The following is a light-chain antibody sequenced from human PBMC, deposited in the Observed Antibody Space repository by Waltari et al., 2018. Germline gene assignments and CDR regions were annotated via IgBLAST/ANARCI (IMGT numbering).Light chain of an antibody. V-gene: IGKV3-11*01. Sequence: EIGLTNSLAALSLSPGGRATLPCRASQSVSSYLAWYQQKPGQAPRLLIYDASNRATGIPARFSGSGSGTDFTLTISSLEPEDFAVYYCQQRSNWPWTFGQGTKVEIK. CDR2: DAS. CDR3: QQRSNWPWT. J-gene: IGKJ1*01. CDR1: QSVSSY.